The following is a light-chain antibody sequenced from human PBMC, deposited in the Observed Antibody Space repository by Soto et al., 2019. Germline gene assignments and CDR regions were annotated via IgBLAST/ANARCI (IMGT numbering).Light chain of an antibody. CDR3: QQYENYWT. CDR2: GAS. V-gene: IGKV3-15*01. CDR1: QSVSSS. J-gene: IGKJ1*01. Sequence: EIVMTQSPATLSVSPGERAALSCRASQSVSSSLAWYQQKPGQAPRLLIYGASTRATGIPARFSGSGSGTEFTLTISNLQPDDFATYYCQQYENYWTFGQGTKVDIK.